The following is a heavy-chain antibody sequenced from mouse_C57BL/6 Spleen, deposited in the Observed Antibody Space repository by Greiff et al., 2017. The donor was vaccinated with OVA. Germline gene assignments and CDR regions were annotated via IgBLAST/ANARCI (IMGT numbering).Heavy chain of an antibody. V-gene: IGHV1-62-2*01. CDR1: GYTFTEYT. Sequence: VKLMESGAELVKPGASVKLSCKASGYTFTEYTIHWVKQRSGQGLEWIGWFYPGSGSIKYNEKFKDKATLTADKSSSTVYMELSRLTSEDSAVYFCARHRYGSSLYWYFDVWGTGTTVTVSS. CDR2: FYPGSGSI. D-gene: IGHD1-1*01. J-gene: IGHJ1*03. CDR3: ARHRYGSSLYWYFDV.